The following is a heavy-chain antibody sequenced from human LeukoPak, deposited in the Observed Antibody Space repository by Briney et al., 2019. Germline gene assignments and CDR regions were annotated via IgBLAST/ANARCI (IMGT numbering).Heavy chain of an antibody. D-gene: IGHD5-24*01. CDR1: EFTFSDYY. V-gene: IGHV3-11*01. J-gene: IGHJ3*02. CDR2: ISGSGNTT. CDR3: ARGQGDGYNSRAFDI. Sequence: TGGSLRLSCAASEFTFSDYYMSWIRQAPGKGLEWVSYISGSGNTTYYADSVKGRFTVSRDNAKNSVYLQMNSLRGEDTAVYYCARGQGDGYNSRAFDIWGQGTMVTVSS.